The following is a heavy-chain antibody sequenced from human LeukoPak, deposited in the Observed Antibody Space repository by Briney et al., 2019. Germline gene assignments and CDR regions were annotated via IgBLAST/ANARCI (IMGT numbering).Heavy chain of an antibody. Sequence: GGSLRLSCAALGFIFSTYSMNWVRQAPGKGLEWVSSITSSSVYIYYADSVRGRFTISRDNAKNSLYLQMNSLRAEDTAVYYCARKRITYYMDVWGKGTTVTVSS. D-gene: IGHD3-10*01. CDR2: ITSSSVYI. CDR1: GFIFSTYS. J-gene: IGHJ6*03. V-gene: IGHV3-21*01. CDR3: ARKRITYYMDV.